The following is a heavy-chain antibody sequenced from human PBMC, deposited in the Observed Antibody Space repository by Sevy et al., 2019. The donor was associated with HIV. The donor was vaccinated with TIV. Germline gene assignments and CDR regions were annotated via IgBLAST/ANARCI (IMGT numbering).Heavy chain of an antibody. CDR3: ARGGAAIS. V-gene: IGHV3-21*01. Sequence: SLRLSCAASGFNFRSYSINWVRQAPGKGLEWVSSIGSSNSYKYYADSVKGRFTISRDNAKNSLYLQMNSLRVEDTAVYYCARGGAAISWGLGTLVTVSS. D-gene: IGHD3-3*01. CDR1: GFNFRSYS. CDR2: IGSSNSYK. J-gene: IGHJ5*02.